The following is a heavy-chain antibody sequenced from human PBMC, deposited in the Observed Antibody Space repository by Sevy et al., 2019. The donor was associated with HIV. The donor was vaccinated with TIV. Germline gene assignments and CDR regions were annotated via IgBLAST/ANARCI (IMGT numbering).Heavy chain of an antibody. Sequence: GESLKISCKASGYSFSTYWIGWVRQMPGKGLEWMGIIHPADADTRYSPSFQGQVIISADKSISTAYLQWSSLKASDTATYYCARCVGDCYDYDYWGQGTLVTVSS. J-gene: IGHJ4*02. V-gene: IGHV5-51*01. CDR3: ARCVGDCYDYDY. CDR1: GYSFSTYW. CDR2: IHPADADT. D-gene: IGHD2-21*02.